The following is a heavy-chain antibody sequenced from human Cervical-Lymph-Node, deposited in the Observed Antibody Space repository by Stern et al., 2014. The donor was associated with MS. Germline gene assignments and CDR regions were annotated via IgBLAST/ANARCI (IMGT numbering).Heavy chain of an antibody. J-gene: IGHJ5*02. Sequence: VQLVESGAEVTNPGSSVKVSCKASGGPFSKFPSSWVLQAPGQGLECFGGIFPVFGTPTYAQEFRGRVTITADVSTSTVYMELSSLRSDDTAVYYCALSSETSDRWYSLGYDLWGQGTLVTVSS. CDR3: ALSSETSDRWYSLGYDL. D-gene: IGHD6-13*01. CDR2: IFPVFGTP. V-gene: IGHV1-69*01. CDR1: GGPFSKFP.